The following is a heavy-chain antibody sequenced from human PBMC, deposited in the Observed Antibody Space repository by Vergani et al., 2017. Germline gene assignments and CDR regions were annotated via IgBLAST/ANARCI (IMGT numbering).Heavy chain of an antibody. V-gene: IGHV3-7*01. CDR1: GFNVGHYW. CDR3: AIEGVPRCCIVGAPDF. CDR2: IKEDGTEK. J-gene: IGHJ4*02. Sequence: EVQLVESGGDFVQPGGSLTLSCAASGFNVGHYWMSWVRQAPGKGLEWVANIKEDGTEKYYLDSVKGRFTISRDIAENSIYLEMNSLRVEDTAVYYCAIEGVPRCCIVGAPDFLGQGTQVTVSS. D-gene: IGHD1-26*01.